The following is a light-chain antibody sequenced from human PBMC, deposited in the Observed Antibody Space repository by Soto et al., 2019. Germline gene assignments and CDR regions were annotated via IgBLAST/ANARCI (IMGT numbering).Light chain of an antibody. CDR3: QHRSNWPLT. CDR2: DAS. Sequence: EIVLTQSPATLSLSPGETAALSCRASQSMSDYLAWYQQKPGQAPRLLIYDASNRATGVPGRFRGSGSGTDFTLTISSLEPEDFAVYFCQHRSNWPLTFGGGTKVDLK. CDR1: QSMSDY. V-gene: IGKV3-11*01. J-gene: IGKJ4*01.